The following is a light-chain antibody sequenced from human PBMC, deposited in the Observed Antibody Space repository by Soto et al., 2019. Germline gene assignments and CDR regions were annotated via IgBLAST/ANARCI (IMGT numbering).Light chain of an antibody. CDR3: QHYNDGTPST. CDR1: QSIGNN. J-gene: IGKJ1*01. CDR2: GAS. V-gene: IGKV3-15*01. Sequence: DIVLTTYGAPLCVSPGEGATLSCRASQSIGNNLAWYQQQPGQAPSLLIYGASTRATGIPARFSGSGSGTEFSLTISSLQSDDFAFYYCQHYNDGTPSTFGLGTKV.